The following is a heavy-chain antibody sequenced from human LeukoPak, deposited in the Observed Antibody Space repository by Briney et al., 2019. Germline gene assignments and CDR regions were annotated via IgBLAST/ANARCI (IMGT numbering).Heavy chain of an antibody. D-gene: IGHD5-18*01. V-gene: IGHV3-43*02. CDR2: ISGDGGST. CDR1: GFTFDDYA. J-gene: IGHJ4*02. CDR3: AKDRSGYSYVWTFDY. Sequence: GGSLRLSCAASGFTFDDYAMHWVRQAPGKGLEWVSLISGDGGSTYYADSVKGRFTISRDNSKNSLYLQMNSLRTEDTALYYCAKDRSGYSYVWTFDYWGQGTLVTVSS.